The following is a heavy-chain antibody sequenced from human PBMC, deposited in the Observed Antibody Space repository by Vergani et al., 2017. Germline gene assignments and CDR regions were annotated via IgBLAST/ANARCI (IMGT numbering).Heavy chain of an antibody. V-gene: IGHV4-61*02. Sequence: QVQLQESGPGLVKPSQTLSLTCTVSGGSISSGSYYWSWIRQPAGKGLEWIGRIYTSGSTNYNPSLKSRVTISVDTSKNQFSLKLRSVTAADTSVYYCARGYCSSTSCYAPRYWGQGTLVTVSS. CDR1: GGSISSGSYY. CDR3: ARGYCSSTSCYAPRY. J-gene: IGHJ4*02. D-gene: IGHD2-2*01. CDR2: IYTSGST.